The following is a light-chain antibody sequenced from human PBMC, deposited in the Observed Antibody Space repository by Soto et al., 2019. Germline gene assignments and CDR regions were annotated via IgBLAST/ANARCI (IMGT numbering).Light chain of an antibody. CDR2: GAS. CDR1: QSVSSN. V-gene: IGKV3-15*01. J-gene: IGKJ1*01. Sequence: EIVMTQSPATLSVSPGERATLSCWASQSVSSNLAWYQQKSGQAPGLLMYGASTRASGIPARFSGSGSGTEFTLTISSLQSEDFAVYYCQQYDNWPRTFGQGTKV. CDR3: QQYDNWPRT.